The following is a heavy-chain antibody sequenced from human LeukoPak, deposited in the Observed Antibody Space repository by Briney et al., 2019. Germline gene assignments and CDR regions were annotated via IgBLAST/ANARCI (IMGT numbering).Heavy chain of an antibody. Sequence: GGSLRLSCAASGFTFSSYAMSWVRQAPGKGLEWVSAISGSGGSTYYADSVKGRFTISRDNSKNTLYLQMNSLRAEDTAVYYCAKDQSLRIVVVKGVFDYWGQGTLVTVSS. CDR3: AKDQSLRIVVVKGVFDY. J-gene: IGHJ4*02. CDR1: GFTFSSYA. CDR2: ISGSGGST. V-gene: IGHV3-23*01. D-gene: IGHD3-22*01.